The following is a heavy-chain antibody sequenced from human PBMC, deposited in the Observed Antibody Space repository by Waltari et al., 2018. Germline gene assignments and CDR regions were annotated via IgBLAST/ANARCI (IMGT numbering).Heavy chain of an antibody. CDR3: AKGGEGRTVREPYYYYGMDV. Sequence: EVQLLESGGGLVQPGGSLRLSCAASGFTFSSYAMSWVRQAPGKGLEWVSAISVSGGSTYYADSVKGRFTISRDNSKNTLYLQMNSLRAEDTAVYYCAKGGEGRTVREPYYYYGMDVWGQGTTVTVSS. CDR1: GFTFSSYA. CDR2: ISVSGGST. V-gene: IGHV3-23*01. J-gene: IGHJ6*02. D-gene: IGHD3-10*01.